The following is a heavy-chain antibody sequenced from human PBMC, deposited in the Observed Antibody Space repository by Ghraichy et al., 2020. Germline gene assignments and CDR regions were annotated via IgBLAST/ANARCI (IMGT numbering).Heavy chain of an antibody. J-gene: IGHJ4*02. CDR1: GGSISSGGYS. D-gene: IGHD2-2*01. Sequence: SETLSLTCAVSGGSISSGGYSWSWIRQPPGKGLEWIGYIYHSGSTYYNPSLKSRVTISVDRSKNQFSLKLSSVTAADTAVYYCASDVVVPAAYKRGYWGQGTLVTVSS. CDR2: IYHSGST. V-gene: IGHV4-30-2*01. CDR3: ASDVVVPAAYKRGY.